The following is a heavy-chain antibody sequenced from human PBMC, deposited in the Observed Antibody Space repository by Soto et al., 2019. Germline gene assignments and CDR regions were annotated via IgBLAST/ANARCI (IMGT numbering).Heavy chain of an antibody. J-gene: IGHJ4*02. CDR3: ARDGSSYGISSFDY. Sequence: GGFLRLSCAASGFTFSSYSMHWVRQAPGQGLEWVSYISSSSSTIYYADSVKGRFTISRDTAKNSLYLQMNSLRCEDTAVYYCARDGSSYGISSFDYWGQGTVVTVSS. V-gene: IGHV3-48*01. D-gene: IGHD5-18*01. CDR1: GFTFSSYS. CDR2: ISSSSSTI.